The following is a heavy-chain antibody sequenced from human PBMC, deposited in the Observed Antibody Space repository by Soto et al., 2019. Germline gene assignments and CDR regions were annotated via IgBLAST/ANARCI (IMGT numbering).Heavy chain of an antibody. J-gene: IGHJ4*02. Sequence: SETLSLTCTVSGGSISTYYWTWIRHSPGRGPEWIGYVYHSGTTNYNPSLESRVTMSLDTSKNQFSLKLSAVTTADTAVYYCARGPPLLWWSQGTRVTVSS. CDR3: ARGPPLLW. CDR2: VYHSGTT. CDR1: GGSISTYY. V-gene: IGHV4-59*01. D-gene: IGHD2-21*01.